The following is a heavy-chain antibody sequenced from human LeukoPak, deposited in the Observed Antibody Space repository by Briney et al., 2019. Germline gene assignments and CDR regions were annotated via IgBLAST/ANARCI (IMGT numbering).Heavy chain of an antibody. CDR3: AKQLGYCSDGSCYFPY. D-gene: IGHD2-15*01. J-gene: IGHJ4*02. V-gene: IGHV3-23*01. CDR2: ISDSGATT. Sequence: GGSLRLSCAASRFTFSTYAMSWVRQAPGKGLEWVSAISDSGATTYYADSVKGRFTISRDNSKNTLYLQMNSLRAEDTAVYYCAKQLGYCSDGSCYFPYWGQGTLVTVSS. CDR1: RFTFSTYA.